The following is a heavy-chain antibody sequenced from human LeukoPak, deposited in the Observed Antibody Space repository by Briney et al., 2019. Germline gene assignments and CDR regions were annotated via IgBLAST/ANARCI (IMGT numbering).Heavy chain of an antibody. CDR1: RFTFKSYT. CDR2: ISGSGGT. J-gene: IGHJ4*02. Sequence: GGSLRLSCAVSRFTFKSYTMTWVRQAPGKGLEWVSAISGSGGTYYTDSVKGRFIISRDNSKSTLYLQMNSLRAEDTAVYYCAKTKPYGTTWYGGIDWGQGALVTVSS. CDR3: AKTKPYGTTWYGGID. V-gene: IGHV3-23*01. D-gene: IGHD6-13*01.